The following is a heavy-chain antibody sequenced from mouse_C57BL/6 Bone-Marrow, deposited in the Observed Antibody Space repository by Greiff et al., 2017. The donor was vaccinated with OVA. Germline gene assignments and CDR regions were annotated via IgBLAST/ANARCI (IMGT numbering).Heavy chain of an antibody. Sequence: QVQLQQPGAELVRPGTSVKMSCKASGYTFTNYWIGWAKQRPGHGLEWIGDIYPGGGYTNYNEKFKGKATLTADKSSSTAYMQFSSLTSEDSAIYYCATHYYGSSQFADWGQGTLVTVSA. CDR3: ATHYYGSSQFAD. CDR1: GYTFTNYW. J-gene: IGHJ3*01. CDR2: IYPGGGYT. V-gene: IGHV1-63*01. D-gene: IGHD1-1*01.